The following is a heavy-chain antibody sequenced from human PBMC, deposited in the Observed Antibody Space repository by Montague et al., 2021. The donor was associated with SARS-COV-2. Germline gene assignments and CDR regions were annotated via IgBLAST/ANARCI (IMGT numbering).Heavy chain of an antibody. CDR2: IHCTSSLE. J-gene: IGHJ4*02. V-gene: IGHV3-48*02. Sequence: SLRLSCSASGFTFSIFWMNRVRQAPGKGLEWGSHIHCTSSLEHHVDSFKGRFTSSRDNAQNSLYLQMNSLRDEDTAVYYCARSTGHFDYWGLGTLVTVSS. CDR3: ARSTGHFDY. CDR1: GFTFSIFW. D-gene: IGHD7-27*01.